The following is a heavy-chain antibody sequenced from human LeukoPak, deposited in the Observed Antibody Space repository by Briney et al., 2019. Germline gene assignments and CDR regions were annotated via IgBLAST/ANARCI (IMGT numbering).Heavy chain of an antibody. CDR1: GGSISRSNW. Sequence: SETLSLTCAVSGGSISRSNWWSWVRQPPGKGLEWIGEIYHSGSTNYNPSLKSRVTISVDKSKNQFSLKLSSVTAADTAVYYCARDYYGSGSYDYYYCMDVWGKGTTVTISS. J-gene: IGHJ6*03. D-gene: IGHD3-10*01. V-gene: IGHV4-4*02. CDR2: IYHSGST. CDR3: ARDYYGSGSYDYYYCMDV.